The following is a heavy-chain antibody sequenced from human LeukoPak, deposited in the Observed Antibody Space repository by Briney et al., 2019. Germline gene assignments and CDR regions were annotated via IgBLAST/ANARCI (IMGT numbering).Heavy chain of an antibody. CDR3: ARFGGNGVYFDY. CDR2: INHSGST. J-gene: IGHJ4*02. D-gene: IGHD4-23*01. CDR1: GGSFSGYY. V-gene: IGHV4-34*01. Sequence: NPSETLSLTCAVYGGSFSGYYWSWTRQPPGKGLEWIGEINHSGSTNYNPSLKSRVTISVDRSKNQFSLKLSSVTAADTAVYYCARFGGNGVYFDYWGQGTLVTVSS.